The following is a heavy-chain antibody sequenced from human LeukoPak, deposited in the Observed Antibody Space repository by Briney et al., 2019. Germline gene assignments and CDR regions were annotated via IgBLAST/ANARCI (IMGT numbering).Heavy chain of an antibody. Sequence: PGGSLRLSCAASGFTFSGYSMNWVRQAPGEGLVWVSRIDPDGSTTNYAESVKGRFTTSRDNAKNTVYLQMNSLRAEDTALYYCTRVQAGRSGLMDVWGRGTTVTVSS. CDR3: TRVQAGRSGLMDV. J-gene: IGHJ6*02. CDR1: GFTFSGYS. V-gene: IGHV3-74*01. CDR2: IDPDGSTT. D-gene: IGHD2-8*02.